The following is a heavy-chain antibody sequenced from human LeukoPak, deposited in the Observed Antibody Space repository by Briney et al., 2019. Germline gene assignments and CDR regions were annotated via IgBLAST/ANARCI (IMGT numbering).Heavy chain of an antibody. CDR1: GYTFTSYA. CDR2: INAGNGNT. J-gene: IGHJ6*02. V-gene: IGHV1-3*01. Sequence: GASVKVSCKASGYTFTSYAMHWVRQAPGQRLEWMGWINAGNGNTKHSQKFQGRVTITRDTSASTAYMELSSLRSEDTAVYCCARRGMDVWGQGTTVTVSS. CDR3: ARRGMDV.